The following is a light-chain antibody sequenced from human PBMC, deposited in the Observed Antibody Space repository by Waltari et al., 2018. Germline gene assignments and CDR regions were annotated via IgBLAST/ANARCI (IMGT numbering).Light chain of an antibody. CDR3: QVWDSDSDHVV. CDR1: NIGSKS. CDR2: YNN. V-gene: IGLV3-21*01. J-gene: IGLJ2*01. Sequence: SYVLTQPPSVSVAPGETARITCGGNNIGSKSVHWYQQEPGQAPILVIYYNNDRPSGIPERFSGSNSGNTATLTIGRVDAGDEADYYCQVWDSDSDHVVFGGGTKLAVL.